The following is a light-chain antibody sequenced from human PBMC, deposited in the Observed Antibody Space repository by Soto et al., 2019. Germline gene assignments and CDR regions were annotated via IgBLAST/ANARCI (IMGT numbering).Light chain of an antibody. Sequence: DIQMTQSPSSLSASVGDRVTISCRASQGIGNFLAWYQQKPGTVPKLLIYAASILQSGVPSRFSGSGSGTDFALTISGLQPEAVATYYCQKYDSPPRTFGQGTKVEL. CDR2: AAS. J-gene: IGKJ1*01. CDR1: QGIGNF. CDR3: QKYDSPPRT. V-gene: IGKV1-27*01.